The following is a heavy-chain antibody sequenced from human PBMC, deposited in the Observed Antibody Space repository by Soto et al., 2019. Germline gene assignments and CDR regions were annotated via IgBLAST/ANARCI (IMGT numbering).Heavy chain of an antibody. Sequence: GGSLRLSCAASGFTFSSYGMHWVRQAPGKGLEWVAVISYDGSNKYYADSVKGRFTISRDNSKNTLYLQMNSLRAEDTAVYYCAKDLGNYDILTGYLLDAFDYWGQGT. J-gene: IGHJ4*02. CDR2: ISYDGSNK. D-gene: IGHD3-9*01. CDR1: GFTFSSYG. V-gene: IGHV3-30*18. CDR3: AKDLGNYDILTGYLLDAFDY.